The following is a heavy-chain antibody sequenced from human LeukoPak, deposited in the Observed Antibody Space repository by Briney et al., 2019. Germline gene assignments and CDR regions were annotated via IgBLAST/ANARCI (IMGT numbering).Heavy chain of an antibody. CDR2: IKPSGASP. Sequence: ASVKVSCKASGYTFTSYYMHWVRQPPAQALEWMGIIKPSGASPSYVQKFQGRVTMNRDTSTGTVYMELSTLRSEVTAVYYCASSNGYYMDVWGEGTTVTIS. CDR3: ASSNGYYMDV. J-gene: IGHJ6*03. D-gene: IGHD2-8*01. CDR1: GYTFTSYY. V-gene: IGHV1-46*03.